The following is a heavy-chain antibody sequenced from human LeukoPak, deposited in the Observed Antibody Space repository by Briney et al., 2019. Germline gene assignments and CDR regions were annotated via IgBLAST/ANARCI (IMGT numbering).Heavy chain of an antibody. V-gene: IGHV1-8*01. J-gene: IGHJ5*02. CDR1: GYTFTSYD. D-gene: IGHD3-10*01. CDR3: ARVWFGTPNWFDP. Sequence: GASVKVSCKASGYTFTSYDINWVRQATGQGLEWMGWMNPNSGNTGYAQKFQGRVTMTTDTPTNTAYMELRSLRSDDTAVYYCARVWFGTPNWFDPWGQGTLVTVSS. CDR2: MNPNSGNT.